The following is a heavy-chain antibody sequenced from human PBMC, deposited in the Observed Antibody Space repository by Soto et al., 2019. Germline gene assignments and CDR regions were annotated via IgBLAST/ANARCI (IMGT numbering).Heavy chain of an antibody. V-gene: IGHV4-61*01. Sequence: SETLSLTCTVSGDSLSSGNFYWSWIRQPPGKGLEWIGYIYYSGSTNYNPSLKSRVTISVDTSKNEFSLKVSSVTAADTAVYYCARGGSDFDNWGQGTLVTVSS. CDR1: GDSLSSGNFY. CDR3: ARGGSDFDN. CDR2: IYYSGST. D-gene: IGHD1-26*01. J-gene: IGHJ4*02.